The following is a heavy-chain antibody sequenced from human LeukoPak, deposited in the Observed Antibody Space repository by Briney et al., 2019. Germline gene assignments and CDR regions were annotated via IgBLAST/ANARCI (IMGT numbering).Heavy chain of an antibody. D-gene: IGHD3-16*01. J-gene: IGHJ6*03. CDR3: ARAPRGSYGSDHMDV. CDR1: GFTVSSNY. Sequence: PGGSLRLSCAASGFTVSSNYMSRVRQAPGKGLEWVSVIYSGGSTYYADSVKGRFTISRDNSKNTLYLQMNSLRAEDTAVYYCARAPRGSYGSDHMDVWGKGTTVTVSS. V-gene: IGHV3-66*02. CDR2: IYSGGST.